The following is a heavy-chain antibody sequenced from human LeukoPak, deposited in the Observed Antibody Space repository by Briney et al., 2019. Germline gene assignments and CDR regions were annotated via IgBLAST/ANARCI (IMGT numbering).Heavy chain of an antibody. CDR1: GGSISSYY. CDR3: AAGKLWLPFGSDY. Sequence: PSETLSLTCTVSGGSISSYYWSWIRQPPGKGLEWIGYIYYSGSTNYNPSLKSRVTISVDTSKNQFSLKLSSVTAADTAVYYCAAGKLWLPFGSDYWGQGTLVTVSS. CDR2: IYYSGST. J-gene: IGHJ4*02. V-gene: IGHV4-59*01. D-gene: IGHD5-18*01.